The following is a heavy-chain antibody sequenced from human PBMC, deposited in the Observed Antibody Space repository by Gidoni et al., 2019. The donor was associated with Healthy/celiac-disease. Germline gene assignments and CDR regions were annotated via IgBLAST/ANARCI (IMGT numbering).Heavy chain of an antibody. J-gene: IGHJ4*02. D-gene: IGHD3-22*01. CDR1: GFTFSSYS. V-gene: IGHV3-21*01. Sequence: EVQLVASGGGLVKPGGSLRLSCAASGFTFSSYSMNWVRQAPGKGLEWVSSISSISSYIYYADSVKGRFTISRDNAKNSLYLQMNSLRAEDTAVYYCARPDSPDYYFDYWGQGTLVTVSS. CDR3: ARPDSPDYYFDY. CDR2: ISSISSYI.